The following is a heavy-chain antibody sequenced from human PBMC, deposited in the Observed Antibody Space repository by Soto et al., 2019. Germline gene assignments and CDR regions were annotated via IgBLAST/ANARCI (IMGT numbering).Heavy chain of an antibody. Sequence: QVQLVQSGAEVKKPGASVKVSCKASGYNFNGYYLHWVRQAPGQGLEWMGWIVPNSGGTNYAQKFQGRVTLTRYTSISTTYMELSSLTSDDTAVYYCARGFLYCSDGACYVDSWGQGTLVTVSS. J-gene: IGHJ4*02. CDR2: IVPNSGGT. D-gene: IGHD2-15*01. CDR3: ARGFLYCSDGACYVDS. V-gene: IGHV1-2*02. CDR1: GYNFNGYY.